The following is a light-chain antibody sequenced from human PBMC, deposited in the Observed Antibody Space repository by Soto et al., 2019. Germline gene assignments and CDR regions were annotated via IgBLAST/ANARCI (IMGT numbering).Light chain of an antibody. CDR3: SSYTGSNLGV. V-gene: IGLV2-14*01. J-gene: IGLJ1*01. CDR1: SSDVGGYNY. CDR2: EVS. Sequence: QSVLTQPASVSGSPGQSITISCTGTSSDVGGYNYVSWYQQHPGKAPTLMISEVSNRPSGVSNRFSGSKSGNTASLTISGLQAEDEADYYCSSYTGSNLGVFGTGTKGTVL.